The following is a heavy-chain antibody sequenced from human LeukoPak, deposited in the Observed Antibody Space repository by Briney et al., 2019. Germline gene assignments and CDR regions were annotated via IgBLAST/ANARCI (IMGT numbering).Heavy chain of an antibody. V-gene: IGHV3-21*01. CDR3: GRATLYHPPDF. CDR2: ISSSSSYT. D-gene: IGHD3-3*01. CDR1: GFTFSSYS. J-gene: IGHJ4*02. Sequence: GGSLRLSCAASGFTFSSYSMNWVRQAPGKGLEWVSSISSSSSYTYYADSVKGRFTSSRDNAKNSLYLQMNSLRAEDTAVYYCGRATLYHPPDFWGQGTLVTVSS.